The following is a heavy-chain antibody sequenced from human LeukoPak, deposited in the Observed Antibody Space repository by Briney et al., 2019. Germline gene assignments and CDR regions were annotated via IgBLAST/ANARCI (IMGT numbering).Heavy chain of an antibody. J-gene: IGHJ6*04. CDR3: ARAAYYGSGSFIAMDV. Sequence: GAALQISCKGSGYSFTSYWIGWVRRMPGKGLEGMGIIYPGDSDTRYSPSFQGQVTISADKSISTAYLQWSSLKASDTAMYYCARAAYYGSGSFIAMDVWGKGTTVTVSS. V-gene: IGHV5-51*01. D-gene: IGHD3-10*01. CDR2: IYPGDSDT. CDR1: GYSFTSYW.